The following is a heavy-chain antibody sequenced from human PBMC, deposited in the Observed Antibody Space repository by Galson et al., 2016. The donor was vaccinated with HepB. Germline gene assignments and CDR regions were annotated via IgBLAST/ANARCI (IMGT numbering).Heavy chain of an antibody. Sequence: SLRLSCADSGFIFRSYAMNWVRQAPGKGLEWLAVISNDGSNKYFADSVKGRFTISRDNSKNTLYLQMNSLRAEDTAIYYCARFIDSPWNDYYYYGMDVWGKGTTVTVSS. CDR3: ARFIDSPWNDYYYYGMDV. D-gene: IGHD1-1*01. J-gene: IGHJ6*04. CDR1: GFIFRSYA. V-gene: IGHV3-30-3*01. CDR2: ISNDGSNK.